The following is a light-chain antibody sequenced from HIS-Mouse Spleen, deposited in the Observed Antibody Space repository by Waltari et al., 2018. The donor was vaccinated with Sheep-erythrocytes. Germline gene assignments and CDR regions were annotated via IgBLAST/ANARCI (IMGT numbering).Light chain of an antibody. J-gene: IGLJ2*01. CDR3: QAWDSSTVV. CDR1: SSDVGGYNY. CDR2: DVS. Sequence: QSALTQPRSVSGSPGQSVTISCTGTSSDVGGYNYVSWYQQHPGKAPKLMIYDVSKLPAGVPDRFSGYKSGNTASLTISGTQAMDEADYYCQAWDSSTVVFGGGTKLTVL. V-gene: IGLV2-11*01.